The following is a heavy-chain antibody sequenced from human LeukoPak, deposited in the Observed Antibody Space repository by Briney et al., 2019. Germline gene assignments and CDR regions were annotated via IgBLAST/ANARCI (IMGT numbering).Heavy chain of an antibody. V-gene: IGHV1-18*01. CDR1: GYTFTSYG. J-gene: IGHJ4*02. CDR3: ARHYYDSSGYYSFDY. Sequence: ASVEVSCKASGYTFTSYGISWVRQAPGQGLEWMGWISAYNGNTNYAQKLQGRVTMTTDTSTSTAYMELRSLRSDDTAVYYCARHYYDSSGYYSFDYWGQGTLVTVSS. D-gene: IGHD3-22*01. CDR2: ISAYNGNT.